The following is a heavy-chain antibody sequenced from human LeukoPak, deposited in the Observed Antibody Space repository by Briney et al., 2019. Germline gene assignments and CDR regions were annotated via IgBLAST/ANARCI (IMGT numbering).Heavy chain of an antibody. Sequence: ASVKVTFKASGYTFTGYYRHWLRQAPGQGLEWMGWINLNSGGTDYAQKFQGRVTMTRDTSISTAYLELSRLISDDTAVYYCARASWETVQDYWGQGTLVTVSS. CDR2: INLNSGGT. CDR3: ARASWETVQDY. V-gene: IGHV1-2*02. CDR1: GYTFTGYY. J-gene: IGHJ4*02. D-gene: IGHD4-17*01.